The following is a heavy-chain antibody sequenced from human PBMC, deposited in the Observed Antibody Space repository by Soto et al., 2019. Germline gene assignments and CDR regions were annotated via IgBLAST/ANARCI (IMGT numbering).Heavy chain of an antibody. CDR2: IYYSGST. Sequence: SETLSLTCTVSGGSISSYYWSWIRQPPGKGLEWIGYIYYSGSTNYNPSLKSRVTISVDTSKNQFSLKPSSVTAADTAVYYCARARLYCSGGSCYSPYYYYYGMDVWGQGTTVTVSS. CDR1: GGSISSYY. D-gene: IGHD2-15*01. V-gene: IGHV4-59*01. J-gene: IGHJ6*02. CDR3: ARARLYCSGGSCYSPYYYYYGMDV.